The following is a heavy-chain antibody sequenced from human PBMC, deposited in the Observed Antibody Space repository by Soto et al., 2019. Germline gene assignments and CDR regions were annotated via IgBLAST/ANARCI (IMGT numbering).Heavy chain of an antibody. CDR3: SQFPFYGSNSYLDH. Sequence: PSETLSLTCDVSGGSISTGGWWSWVRQPPGKGLEWIGQISQSGTTNYNPSLESRVTISMDKSKNQFSLHLTAVTAADTAVYFCSQFPFYGSNSYLDHWGPGTLVPVAS. D-gene: IGHD4-17*01. CDR1: GGSISTGGW. V-gene: IGHV4-4*02. J-gene: IGHJ4*02. CDR2: ISQSGTT.